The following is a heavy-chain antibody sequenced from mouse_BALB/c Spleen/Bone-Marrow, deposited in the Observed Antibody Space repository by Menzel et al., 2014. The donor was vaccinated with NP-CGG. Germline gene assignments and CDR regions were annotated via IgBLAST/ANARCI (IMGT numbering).Heavy chain of an antibody. V-gene: IGHV5-4*02. J-gene: IGHJ4*01. D-gene: IGHD2-14*01. CDR3: ARTYRPFALDY. CDR2: ISDGGSYA. CDR1: GFTLSDYY. Sequence: EVKLVESGGGLVKPGGSLKLSCAASGFTLSDYYMYWVRQTPEKRLEWVATISDGGSYADYPGSVKGRFTVSRDNAKNNLYLQMSSLKSEDTAMYFCARTYRPFALDYWGQGTSATVSS.